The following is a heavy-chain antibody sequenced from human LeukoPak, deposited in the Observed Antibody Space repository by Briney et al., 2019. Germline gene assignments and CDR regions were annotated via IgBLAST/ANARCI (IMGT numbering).Heavy chain of an antibody. D-gene: IGHD4-23*01. CDR3: ARSPYGGNSGSDF. V-gene: IGHV1-8*01. J-gene: IGHJ4*02. CDR2: MNPNSGDT. CDR1: GYSFTSYD. Sequence: GASVKVSCKASGYSFTSYDIYWVRQATGQGLEWMGWMNPNSGDTGYVQKFQGRVTMTRNTSINTAYMELSSLRSEDTAVYYCARSPYGGNSGSDFWGQGTLVTVSS.